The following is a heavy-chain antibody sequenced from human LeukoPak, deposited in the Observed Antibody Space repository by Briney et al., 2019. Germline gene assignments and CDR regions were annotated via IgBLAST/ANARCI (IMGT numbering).Heavy chain of an antibody. J-gene: IGHJ3*02. CDR2: IYYSGST. Sequence: PSQTLSLTCAVSGGSISSGGFYWGWIRQHPGNLEWIGYIYYSGSTYYNPSLKSRVTISLDTSKNQFSLKLSSVTAADTALYYCATTSVGYYAFDIWGQGTMVTVSS. CDR3: ATTSVGYYAFDI. CDR1: GGSISSGGFY. D-gene: IGHD2-21*01. V-gene: IGHV4-31*11.